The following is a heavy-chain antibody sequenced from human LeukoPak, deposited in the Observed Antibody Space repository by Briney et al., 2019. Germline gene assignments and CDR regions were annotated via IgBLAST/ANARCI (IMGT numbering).Heavy chain of an antibody. CDR2: IYYSGST. D-gene: IGHD3-22*01. CDR1: GGSISSYY. CDR3: ASEYYDSSGYYLNWFDP. Sequence: SETLSLTCTVSGGSISSYYWSWVRQPPGKGLEWIGYIYYSGSTNYNPSLKSRVTISVDTSKNQFSLKLSSVTAADTAVYYCASEYYDSSGYYLNWFDPWGQGTLVTVSS. V-gene: IGHV4-59*08. J-gene: IGHJ5*02.